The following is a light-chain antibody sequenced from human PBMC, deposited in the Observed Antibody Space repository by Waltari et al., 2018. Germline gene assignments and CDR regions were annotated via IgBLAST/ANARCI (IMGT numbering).Light chain of an antibody. Sequence: QSALTQPASVSGSPGPSITISCTGTSSDVGRYNYVSWYRQHPGEAPKLMIYDVTNRPSGVSNRFSGSKSGNTASLTISGLQAEDEADYYCSSYTTSSTVVFGGGTKLTVL. CDR2: DVT. CDR3: SSYTTSSTVV. J-gene: IGLJ2*01. V-gene: IGLV2-14*01. CDR1: SSDVGRYNY.